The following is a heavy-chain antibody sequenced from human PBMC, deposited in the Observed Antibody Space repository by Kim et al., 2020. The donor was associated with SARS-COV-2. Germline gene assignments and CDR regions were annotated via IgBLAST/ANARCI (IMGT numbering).Heavy chain of an antibody. D-gene: IGHD6-19*01. CDR1: GGSFSGYY. CDR2: INHSGST. J-gene: IGHJ1*01. V-gene: IGHV4-34*01. Sequence: SETLSLTCAVYGGSFSGYYWSWIRQPPGKGLEWIGEINHSGSTHYNPSLKSRVTISVDTSKNQFSLKLSSVTAADTAVYYCARSLQYSSGWGYFQHWGQGTLVTVSS. CDR3: ARSLQYSSGWGYFQH.